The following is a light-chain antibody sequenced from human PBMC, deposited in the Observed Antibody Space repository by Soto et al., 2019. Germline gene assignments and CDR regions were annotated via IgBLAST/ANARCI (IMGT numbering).Light chain of an antibody. J-gene: IGLJ1*01. CDR2: DVS. Sequence: QSALTQPAAVSGSPGQSITISCTGTRDDVGTFNYVSWYQLHPGKAPKLVLYDVSSRPSGVSSRFSGSKSGNTASLSISGLQAEDEGDYYCASYSAGDTLYVFGSGTKLTVL. CDR1: RDDVGTFNY. CDR3: ASYSAGDTLYV. V-gene: IGLV2-14*01.